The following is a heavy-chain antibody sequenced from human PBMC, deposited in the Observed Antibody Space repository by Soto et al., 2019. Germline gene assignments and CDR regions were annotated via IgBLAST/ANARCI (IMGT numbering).Heavy chain of an antibody. V-gene: IGHV3-23*01. CDR2: ISGSGGST. CDR3: AKDHSMGKYSSSWYEDY. CDR1: GFTFSSYA. D-gene: IGHD6-13*01. Sequence: GGSLRLSCAASGFTFSSYAMSWVRQAPGKGLEWVSAISGSGGSTYYADSVKGRFTISRDNSKNTLYLQMNSLRAEDTAVYYCAKDHSMGKYSSSWYEDYWGQGTLVTVSS. J-gene: IGHJ4*02.